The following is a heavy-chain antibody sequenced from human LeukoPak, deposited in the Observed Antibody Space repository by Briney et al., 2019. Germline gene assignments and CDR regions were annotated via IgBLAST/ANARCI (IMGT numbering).Heavy chain of an antibody. D-gene: IGHD2-8*01. CDR3: ARGSAWACHGVRCYPLDN. CDR1: GFTFPSYA. J-gene: IGHJ4*02. V-gene: IGHV3-23*01. Sequence: GGSLRLSCAASGFTFPSYAMSWVRQAPGRGLEWIAAISGGGSHSWHADSVKGRFTISSDNSRDTLYLQMNSLRVGDTALYYCARGSAWACHGVRCYPLDNWGQGALVTVSS. CDR2: ISGGGSHS.